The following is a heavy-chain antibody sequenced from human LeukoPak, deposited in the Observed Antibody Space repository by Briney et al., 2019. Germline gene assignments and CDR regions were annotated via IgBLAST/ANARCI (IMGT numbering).Heavy chain of an antibody. Sequence: GGSRRPSWAASGSPFSSNAMSWVRQAPGKGLGWVSAIIASGASTYYADSVQGRFTITRDNSKNMLFLQMNSLTAEDTAVYFCARWNFGESESPFFYFYFGMDVWGQGTTVTVSS. D-gene: IGHD3-10*01. CDR1: GSPFSSNA. V-gene: IGHV3-23*01. CDR2: IIASGAST. CDR3: ARWNFGESESPFFYFYFGMDV. J-gene: IGHJ6*02.